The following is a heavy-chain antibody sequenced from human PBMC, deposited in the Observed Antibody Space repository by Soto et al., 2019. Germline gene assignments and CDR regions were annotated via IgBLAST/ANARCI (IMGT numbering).Heavy chain of an antibody. D-gene: IGHD2-21*01. CDR2: IRNKVNSYPT. J-gene: IGHJ6*02. CDR1: GFIFSDHY. V-gene: IGHV3-72*01. Sequence: EVQLVESGGGLVQPGGSLRLSCAASGFIFSDHYMDWVRRAPGKGLEWVGRIRNKVNSYPTEYAASVKGRFNISRDDSKNSLYLQMNSLKTADTAVYYCARHIPYHGKDVWGQGTTVTVSS. CDR3: ARHIPYHGKDV.